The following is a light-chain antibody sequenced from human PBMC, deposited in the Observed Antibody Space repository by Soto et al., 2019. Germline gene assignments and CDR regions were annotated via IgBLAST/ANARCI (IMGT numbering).Light chain of an antibody. CDR1: TGAVTSSNY. CDR2: STN. J-gene: IGLJ2*01. V-gene: IGLV7-43*01. CDR3: HLYYGGQLGV. Sequence: QAVVTQEPSLTVSPGGTVTLTCAVYTGAVTSSNYPNWFQQKPGQAPRALIYSTNHKYSWTPARFSGSLLGGKAALTLSGVQPEDEADYYCHLYYGGQLGVFGGGTKLTVL.